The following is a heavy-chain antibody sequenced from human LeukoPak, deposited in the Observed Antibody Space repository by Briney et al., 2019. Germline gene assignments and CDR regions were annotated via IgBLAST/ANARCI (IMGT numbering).Heavy chain of an antibody. CDR1: GFTVSSNY. V-gene: IGHV3-66*02. J-gene: IGHJ4*02. CDR3: AREGPSLYYFDY. Sequence: PGGSLRLSXAASGFTVSSNYMSWVRQAPGKGLEWVSVIYSGGSTYYADSVKGRFTISRDNSKNTLYLKMNSLRAEDTAVYYCAREGPSLYYFDYWGQGTLVTVSS. CDR2: IYSGGST.